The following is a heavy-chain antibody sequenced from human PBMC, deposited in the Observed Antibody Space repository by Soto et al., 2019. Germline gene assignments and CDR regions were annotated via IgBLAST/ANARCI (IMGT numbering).Heavy chain of an antibody. J-gene: IGHJ4*02. CDR1: GFTFSSYS. CDR3: ASEPTYYYDSSGYYPLPFDY. CDR2: ISSSSSYI. V-gene: IGHV3-21*01. D-gene: IGHD3-22*01. Sequence: GSLRLSCAASGFTFSSYSMNWVRQAPGKGLEWVSSISSSSSYIYYADSVKGRFTISRDNAKNSLYLQMNSLRAEDTAVYYCASEPTYYYDSSGYYPLPFDYWGQGTLVTVSS.